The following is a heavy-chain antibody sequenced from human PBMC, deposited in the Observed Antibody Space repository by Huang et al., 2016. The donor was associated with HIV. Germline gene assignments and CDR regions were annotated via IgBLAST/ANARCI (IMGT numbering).Heavy chain of an antibody. Sequence: EVQLVESGGGLVQPGGSLRLSCAASGFTFSSYWMHWVRQAPGKGLVWVSRINRDGGSSGYADSVKGRFTISRDNAKNTLYLQMNSLRAEDTAVYYCVRDPRIQSWLNYFDYWGQGTLVSVSS. D-gene: IGHD3-22*01. J-gene: IGHJ4*02. CDR3: VRDPRIQSWLNYFDY. V-gene: IGHV3-74*01. CDR2: INRDGGSS. CDR1: GFTFSSYW.